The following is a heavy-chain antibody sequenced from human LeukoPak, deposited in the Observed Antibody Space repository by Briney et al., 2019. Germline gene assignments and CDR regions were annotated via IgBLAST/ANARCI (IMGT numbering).Heavy chain of an antibody. Sequence: PSETLSLTCAVYGGSFSGYYWSWIRQPPGKGLEWIGEINHSGSTNYNPSLKSRVTISVDTSKNQFSLRLSSVTAADTAVYYCACSSGWYRVDYWGQGTLVTVSS. D-gene: IGHD6-19*01. CDR1: GGSFSGYY. V-gene: IGHV4-34*01. CDR2: INHSGST. CDR3: ACSSGWYRVDY. J-gene: IGHJ4*02.